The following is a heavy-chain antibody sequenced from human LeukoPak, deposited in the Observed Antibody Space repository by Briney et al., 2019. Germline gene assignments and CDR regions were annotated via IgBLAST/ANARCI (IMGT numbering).Heavy chain of an antibody. CDR1: GGSISSYY. Sequence: SETLSLTCTVSGGSISSYYWSWIRQPPGKGLEFIGYIYYSGSTYYNPSLRSRVTISVDTSKNQFSLKLSSVTAADTAVYYCASAVGSPGGKYYYYYMDVWGKGTTVTVSS. D-gene: IGHD1-14*01. J-gene: IGHJ6*03. CDR2: IYYSGST. V-gene: IGHV4-59*12. CDR3: ASAVGSPGGKYYYYYMDV.